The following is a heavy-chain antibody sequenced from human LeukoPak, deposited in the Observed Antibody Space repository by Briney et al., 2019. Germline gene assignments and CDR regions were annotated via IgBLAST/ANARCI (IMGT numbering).Heavy chain of an antibody. V-gene: IGHV3-20*04. J-gene: IGHJ4*02. CDR2: INWHGGSK. Sequence: GGSLRFSCAASGFTFDDYGMSWVRQAPGKGQEWFSGINWHGGSKGYADSVKGRFTISRDNAKNSLYLQMNSLRAEDTALYYCARVDYGEYGEGGSYFDYWGQGTLVTVSS. D-gene: IGHD4-17*01. CDR1: GFTFDDYG. CDR3: ARVDYGEYGEGGSYFDY.